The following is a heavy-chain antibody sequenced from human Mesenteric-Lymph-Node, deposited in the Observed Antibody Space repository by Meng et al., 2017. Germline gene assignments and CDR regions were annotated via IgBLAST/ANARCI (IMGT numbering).Heavy chain of an antibody. Sequence: ASVKVSCKASGYTFTSYGISWVRQAPGQGLEGMGWISAYNGNTNYAQKLQGRVTMTTDTSTSTAYMELRSLRSDDTAVYYCARVKFRVYYFDYWGQGTLVTVSS. J-gene: IGHJ4*02. CDR2: ISAYNGNT. D-gene: IGHD3-10*01. CDR1: GYTFTSYG. CDR3: ARVKFRVYYFDY. V-gene: IGHV1-18*01.